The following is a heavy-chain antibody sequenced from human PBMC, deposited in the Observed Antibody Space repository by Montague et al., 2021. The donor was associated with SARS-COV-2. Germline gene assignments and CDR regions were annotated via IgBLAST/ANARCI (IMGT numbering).Heavy chain of an antibody. V-gene: IGHV3-20*04. CDR2: IKRKGDST. CDR1: GFTFDDYG. CDR3: VRGAAAGPLDS. D-gene: IGHD6-13*01. J-gene: IGHJ4*02. Sequence: SLRLSCAASGFTFDDYGMSWVRQGPGKGLEWVSGIKRKGDSTGYEDSVKGRFTISRDNAKNFLYLQMNSLRVDDTALYYCVRGAAAGPLDSWGQGTLVTVSS.